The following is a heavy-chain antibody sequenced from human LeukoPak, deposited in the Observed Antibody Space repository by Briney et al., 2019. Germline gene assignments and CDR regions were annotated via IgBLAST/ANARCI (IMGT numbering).Heavy chain of an antibody. V-gene: IGHV3-30*02. Sequence: GGSLRLSCAASGFTFSSYGMHWVRQAPGTGLGRVAFIRYDGSNKYYADSVKGRFTISRDNSKNTLYLQMNSLRAEDTAVYYCAEDLQRYYYDSSGYYPPYYFDYWGQGTLVTVSS. J-gene: IGHJ4*02. D-gene: IGHD3-22*01. CDR1: GFTFSSYG. CDR2: IRYDGSNK. CDR3: AEDLQRYYYDSSGYYPPYYFDY.